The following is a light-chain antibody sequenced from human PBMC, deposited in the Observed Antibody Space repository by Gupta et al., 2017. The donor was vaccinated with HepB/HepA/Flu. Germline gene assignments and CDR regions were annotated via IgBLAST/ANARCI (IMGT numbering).Light chain of an antibody. V-gene: IGKV3-15*01. CDR2: GAS. CDR3: QQYDSWPLT. CDR1: QTIGTK. J-gene: IGKJ4*01. Sequence: EIVMTQSPATLSVSPGDRAALSCRASQTIGTKLAWYQQKPGQAPRLLIHGASSRATGFPARFSGSGSGTEFTLTISVLQSEDFAVYYCQQYDSWPLTFGGGTKVDIK.